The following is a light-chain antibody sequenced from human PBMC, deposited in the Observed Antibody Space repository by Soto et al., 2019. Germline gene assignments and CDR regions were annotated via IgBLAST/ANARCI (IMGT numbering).Light chain of an antibody. Sequence: VCTPWPVTLSLYPGERATLSCRASQSFRGLLAWYQQKPGQAPRLLIYDAYNRATGIPPRFSGSGSGTDFTLTITSLEPEDFAVYYCQQRNIWPPVTFGQGTRLEI. CDR1: QSFRGL. V-gene: IGKV3-11*01. CDR3: QQRNIWPPVT. CDR2: DAY. J-gene: IGKJ5*01.